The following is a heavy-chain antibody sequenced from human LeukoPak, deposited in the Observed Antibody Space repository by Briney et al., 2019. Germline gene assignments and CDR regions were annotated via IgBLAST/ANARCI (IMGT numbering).Heavy chain of an antibody. J-gene: IGHJ4*02. CDR1: GGTFSGYA. CDR2: IIPIFGTA. V-gene: IGHV1-69*01. Sequence: SVKVSCKASGGTFSGYAISWVRQAPGQGLEWMGGIIPIFGTANYAQKFQGRVTITADESTSTAYMELSSLRSEDMAVYYCARPGRGYSGYDPFDYWGQGTLVTVSS. CDR3: ARPGRGYSGYDPFDY. D-gene: IGHD5-12*01.